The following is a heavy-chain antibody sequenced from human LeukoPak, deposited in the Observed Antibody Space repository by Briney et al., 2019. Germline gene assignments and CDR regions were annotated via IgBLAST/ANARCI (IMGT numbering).Heavy chain of an antibody. CDR3: ARMVIGFDP. CDR2: IYYSGST. V-gene: IGHV4-59*01. J-gene: IGHJ5*02. Sequence: PSETLSLTCTVSGGSISSYYWSWIRQPPGKGLEWIGNIYYSGSTNYNPSLKSRVTISVDTSKNHFSLKLSSVTAADTAVYYCARMVIGFDPWGQGTLVTVSS. D-gene: IGHD2-8*01. CDR1: GGSISSYY.